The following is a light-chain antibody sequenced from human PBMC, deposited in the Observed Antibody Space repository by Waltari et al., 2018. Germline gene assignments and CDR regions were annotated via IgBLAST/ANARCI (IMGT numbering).Light chain of an antibody. CDR2: GAS. CDR1: QNVYTN. V-gene: IGKV3-15*01. CDR3: QQYMNRPRT. J-gene: IGKJ1*01. Sequence: EIVMTQSPAPLSVSPGERATLSCRASQNVYTNLAWYQQKPGQAPRLLIYGASTRATAVPARFSGSGSGTEFTLTISSMESEDFVIFYCQQYMNRPRTFGQGTKVEIK.